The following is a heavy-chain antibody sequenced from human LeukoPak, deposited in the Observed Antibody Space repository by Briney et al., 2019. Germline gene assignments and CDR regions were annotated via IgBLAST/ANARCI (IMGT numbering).Heavy chain of an antibody. D-gene: IGHD2/OR15-2a*01. J-gene: IGHJ6*03. Sequence: KASETLSLTCAVYGGSFSGYYWSWIRQPPGKGLEWIGEINHSGSTNYNPSLKSRVTISVDTSKNQFSLKLSSVTAADTAVYYCARHRRRQARRYYYYYYMDVWGKGTTVTISS. CDR3: ARHRRRQARRYYYYYYMDV. V-gene: IGHV4-34*01. CDR2: INHSGST. CDR1: GGSFSGYY.